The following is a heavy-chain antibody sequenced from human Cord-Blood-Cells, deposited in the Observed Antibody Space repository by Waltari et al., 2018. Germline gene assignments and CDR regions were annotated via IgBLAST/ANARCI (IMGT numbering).Heavy chain of an antibody. Sequence: QITLKESGPTLVKPTQTLTLTCTFSGFSLSTSGVGVGWIRKPPGKALEWLALIYWDDDKRYSPSLKSRLTITKDTSKNQVVLTMTNMDPVDTATYYCAHILNYDYIWGSYRYYFDYWGQGTLVTVSS. D-gene: IGHD3-16*02. CDR2: IYWDDDK. V-gene: IGHV2-5*02. CDR3: AHILNYDYIWGSYRYYFDY. CDR1: GFSLSTSGVG. J-gene: IGHJ4*02.